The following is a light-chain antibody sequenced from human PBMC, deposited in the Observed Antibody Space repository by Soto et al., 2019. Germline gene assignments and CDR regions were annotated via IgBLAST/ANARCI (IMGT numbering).Light chain of an antibody. J-gene: IGLJ3*02. Sequence: QSVLTQPPSASGSPGQSVTISCTGTSSDLGRNNYVSWYQQHPGKAPKLMIYEVSKRPSGVPDRFSGSKSGNTVSLTVSGLQAEDEADYYCSSFAGSNNLVFGGGTKLTVL. CDR1: SSDLGRNNY. CDR2: EVS. V-gene: IGLV2-8*01. CDR3: SSFAGSNNLV.